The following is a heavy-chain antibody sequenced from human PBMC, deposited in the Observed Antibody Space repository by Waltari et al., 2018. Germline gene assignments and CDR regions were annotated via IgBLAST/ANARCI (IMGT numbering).Heavy chain of an antibody. V-gene: IGHV4-39*07. CDR3: ASDRPYSSGWWNYFDY. CDR1: GGSISSSSYY. CDR2: IYYSGST. Sequence: QLQLQESGPGLVKPSETLSLTCTVSGGSISSSSYYWGWIRQPPGKGLEWIGSIYYSGSTYYNPSLKSRVTISVDTSKNQFSLKLSSVTAADTAVYYCASDRPYSSGWWNYFDYWGQGTLVTVSS. J-gene: IGHJ4*02. D-gene: IGHD6-19*01.